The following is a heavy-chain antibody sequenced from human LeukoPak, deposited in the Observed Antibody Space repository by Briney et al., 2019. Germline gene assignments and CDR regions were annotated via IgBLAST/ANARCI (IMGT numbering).Heavy chain of an antibody. CDR1: GFTFSSYA. D-gene: IGHD6-6*01. V-gene: IGHV3-23*01. CDR2: ISGSGGST. Sequence: GGSLRLSCAASGFTFSSYAMSWVRQAPGKGLEWVSAISGSGGSTYYADSVKGRFTISRDNSKNTLYLQMNSLRAEDTAVYYCANMSAARTYFDYWGQGTLVTVSS. CDR3: ANMSAARTYFDY. J-gene: IGHJ4*02.